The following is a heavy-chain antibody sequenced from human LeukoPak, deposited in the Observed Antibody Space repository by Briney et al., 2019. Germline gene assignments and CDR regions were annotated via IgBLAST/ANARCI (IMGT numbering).Heavy chain of an antibody. Sequence: ASVKVSCKACGYTFTDYYMHWVRQAPGQGLEWMGWINPNSGGTKYAQKFQGRVTMTRDTSSNTAYMELTRLTYDVTAVYYCAGLSRYNWNKALESCGQGTLVTVSS. D-gene: IGHD1/OR15-1a*01. CDR3: AGLSRYNWNKALES. J-gene: IGHJ4*02. CDR2: INPNSGGT. V-gene: IGHV1-2*02. CDR1: GYTFTDYY.